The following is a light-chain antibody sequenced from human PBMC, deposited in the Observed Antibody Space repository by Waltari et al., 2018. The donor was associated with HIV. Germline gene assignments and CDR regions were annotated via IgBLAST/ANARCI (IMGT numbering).Light chain of an antibody. CDR3: GTWDSSLNTPV. V-gene: IGLV1-51*01. CDR2: DNN. CDR1: TSNLEKKY. J-gene: IGLJ2*01. Sequence: PVVTQPPAVSAAPGRSVTSSCTGSTSNLEKKYGWCYQQLPGTAPKLLIYDNNKRPSGIPERFPGAKSATSATLGITGLQTGDEAEYFCGTWDSSLNTPVFGGGSRLTVL.